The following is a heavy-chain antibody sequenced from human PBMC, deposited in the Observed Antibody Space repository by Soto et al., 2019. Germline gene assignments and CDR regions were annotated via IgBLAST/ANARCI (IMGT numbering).Heavy chain of an antibody. V-gene: IGHV3-23*01. CDR3: AKIPNIVGATTTLYFDY. J-gene: IGHJ4*02. Sequence: PVGSLRLSCAASGFTFSSYAMSWVRQAPGKGLEWVSAISGSGGSTYYADSVKGRFTISRDNSKNTLYLQMNSLRAEDTAVYYCAKIPNIVGATTTLYFDYWGQGTLVTVSS. CDR1: GFTFSSYA. CDR2: ISGSGGST. D-gene: IGHD1-26*01.